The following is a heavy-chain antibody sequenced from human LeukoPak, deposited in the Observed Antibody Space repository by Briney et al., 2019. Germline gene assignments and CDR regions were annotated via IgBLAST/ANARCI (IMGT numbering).Heavy chain of an antibody. CDR3: ARDRRYYDSSGYYYVVAPDAFDI. D-gene: IGHD3-22*01. CDR2: INHSGST. J-gene: IGHJ3*02. Sequence: SETLSLTCAVYGGSFSGYYWSWIRQPPGKGLEWIGEINHSGSTNYNPSLKSRVTISVDTSKNQFSLKLSSVSAADTAVYYCARDRRYYDSSGYYYVVAPDAFDIWGQGTMVTVSS. CDR1: GGSFSGYY. V-gene: IGHV4-34*01.